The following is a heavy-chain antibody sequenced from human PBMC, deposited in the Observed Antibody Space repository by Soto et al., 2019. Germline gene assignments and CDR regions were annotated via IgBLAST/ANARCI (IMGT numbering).Heavy chain of an antibody. Sequence: SVKVSCQASGGTFSSYAIRWARQASGHRRQWMGGIIPIFGTANYAQKFQGRVTITADESTSTAYMELSSLRSEDTAVYYCARGNPSSIVSQWLVAYYYYGMDVWGQGTTVTVSS. CDR2: IIPIFGTA. J-gene: IGHJ6*02. CDR3: ARGNPSSIVSQWLVAYYYYGMDV. V-gene: IGHV1-69*13. CDR1: GGTFSSYA. D-gene: IGHD6-19*01.